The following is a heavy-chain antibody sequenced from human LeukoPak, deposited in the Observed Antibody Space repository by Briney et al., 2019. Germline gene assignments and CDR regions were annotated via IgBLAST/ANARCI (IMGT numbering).Heavy chain of an antibody. V-gene: IGHV3-66*02. CDR2: IYSGGST. CDR3: ARVLTSTSTVLDY. CDR1: GFTVRSNY. D-gene: IGHD4-11*01. J-gene: IGHJ4*02. Sequence: GGSLRLSCAASGFTVRSNYRSWVRQAPGKGLEWVSVIYSGGSTYYADSVKGRFTISRDNSKNTLYLQMNSLRAEDTAVYYCARVLTSTSTVLDYWGQGTLVTVSS.